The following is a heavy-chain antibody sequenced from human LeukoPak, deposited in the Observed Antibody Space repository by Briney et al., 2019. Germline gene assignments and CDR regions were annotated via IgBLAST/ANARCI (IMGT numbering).Heavy chain of an antibody. D-gene: IGHD6-13*01. CDR2: ISYDGSNK. V-gene: IGHV3-30*18. Sequence: GGSLRLSCAASGFTFSSYGMHWVRQAPGKGLEWVAVISYDGSNKYYADSVKGRFTISRDNSKNALYLQMNSLRAEDTAVYYCAKDPGIAAAGTWGQGTLVTVSS. CDR3: AKDPGIAAAGT. CDR1: GFTFSSYG. J-gene: IGHJ5*02.